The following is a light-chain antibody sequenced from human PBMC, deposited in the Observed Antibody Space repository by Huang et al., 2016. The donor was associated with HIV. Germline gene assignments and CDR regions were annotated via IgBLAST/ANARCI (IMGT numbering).Light chain of an antibody. CDR3: QQYYASPQT. J-gene: IGKJ1*01. Sequence: DIVMAQSPVSLAVSLGERATLTCRSSQSVFSTSTNKDNLAWFQKKPGQPPKCLLFWSSTREVGVPDRFSGSGSGTHFTLTITNLEADDAAIYYCQQYYASPQTFGQGTRV. CDR1: QSVFSTSTNKDN. V-gene: IGKV4-1*01. CDR2: WSS.